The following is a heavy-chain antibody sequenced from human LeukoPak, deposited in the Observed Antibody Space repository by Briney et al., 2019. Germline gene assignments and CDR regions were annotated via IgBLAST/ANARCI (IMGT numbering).Heavy chain of an antibody. Sequence: ASVKVSCKATGYTFTGYYVHWVRQAPGQGLEWMGWINPNSGGTSYAQKFQGRVTLTRETSISTAYMELSSLRSDDTAVYYCARPYTSSGFPLNYWGQGTLVTVSS. CDR2: INPNSGGT. CDR1: GYTFTGYY. CDR3: ARPYTSSGFPLNY. V-gene: IGHV1-2*02. D-gene: IGHD6-25*01. J-gene: IGHJ4*02.